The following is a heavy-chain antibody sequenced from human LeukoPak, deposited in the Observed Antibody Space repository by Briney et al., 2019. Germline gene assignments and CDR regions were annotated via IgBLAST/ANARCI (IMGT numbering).Heavy chain of an antibody. D-gene: IGHD1-26*01. Sequence: ASVKVSCKVSGYTLTELSMHWVRQAPGKGLEWMGGFDPENGETIYAQKFQGRVTMTEDTSTDTVYMELRSLRSDDTAVYYCAFSSYYLQGNYYYMDVWGKGTTVTVSS. V-gene: IGHV1-24*01. CDR3: AFSSYYLQGNYYYMDV. CDR1: GYTLTELS. CDR2: FDPENGET. J-gene: IGHJ6*03.